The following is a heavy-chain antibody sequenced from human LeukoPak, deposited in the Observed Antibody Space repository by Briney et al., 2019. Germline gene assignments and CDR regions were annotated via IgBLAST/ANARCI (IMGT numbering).Heavy chain of an antibody. CDR1: GFTFSSYS. Sequence: GGSLRLSCAASGFTFSSYSMNWVRQAPGKGLEWVSSISSSSSYIYYADSVKGRFTISRDNAKNSLYLQMNSLRAEDTAVYYCARDRKENYYDSSGYYWFDPWGQGTLVTVSS. CDR3: ARDRKENYYDSSGYYWFDP. V-gene: IGHV3-21*01. J-gene: IGHJ5*02. CDR2: ISSSSSYI. D-gene: IGHD3-22*01.